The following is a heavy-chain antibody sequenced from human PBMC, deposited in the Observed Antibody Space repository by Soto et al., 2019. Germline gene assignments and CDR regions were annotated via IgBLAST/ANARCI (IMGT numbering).Heavy chain of an antibody. V-gene: IGHV4-59*02. J-gene: IGHJ4*02. CDR3: ARIPYSSASFAY. Sequence: SETLSLTCTVSGFSVSSTYWGWVRQSPGKGLEWIGYVYNSGSTIYSPSLRSRITISVDPSKNQFSLRLRSVTAADTAAYYCARIPYSSASFAYWGKGNLVTVSS. CDR2: VYNSGST. D-gene: IGHD6-19*01. CDR1: GFSVSSTY.